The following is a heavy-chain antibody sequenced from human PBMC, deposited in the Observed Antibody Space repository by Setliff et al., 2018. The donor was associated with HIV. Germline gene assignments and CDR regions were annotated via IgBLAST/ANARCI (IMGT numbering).Heavy chain of an antibody. CDR2: ISGSGAST. Sequence: GGSLRLSCAASGFTFRRCATSWVRQAPGKGLEWVLVISGSGASTYYADSLKDRFTISRDNSKNTLYLQMNSLRVEDTAVYYCAHGRSGGYDWGTLDIWGQGTMVTVSS. D-gene: IGHD5-12*01. V-gene: IGHV3-23*01. CDR1: GFTFRRCA. CDR3: AHGRSGGYDWGTLDI. J-gene: IGHJ3*02.